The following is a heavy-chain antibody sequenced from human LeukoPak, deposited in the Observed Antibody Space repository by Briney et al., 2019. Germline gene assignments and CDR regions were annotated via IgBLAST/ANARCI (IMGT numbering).Heavy chain of an antibody. Sequence: PSETLSLTCTVSGGSISSYYWSWIRQPPGKGLEWIGYIYYSGSTNYNPSLKSRVTISVDTSKNQFSLKLSSVTAADTAVYYCARHRDVAAAYPYADWGQGTLVTVSS. D-gene: IGHD6-13*01. V-gene: IGHV4-59*08. CDR1: GGSISSYY. CDR3: ARHRDVAAAYPYAD. J-gene: IGHJ4*02. CDR2: IYYSGST.